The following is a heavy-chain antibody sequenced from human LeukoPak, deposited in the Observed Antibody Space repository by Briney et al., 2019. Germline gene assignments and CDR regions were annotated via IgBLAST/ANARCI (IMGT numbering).Heavy chain of an antibody. J-gene: IGHJ4*02. Sequence: SETLSLTCTVSGGSISSGGYYWSWIRQHPGKGLEWIGYIYYSGSTYYNPSLKSRVTISVDTSKNQFSLKLSSVTAADTAVYYCAREPRDGYYFDYRGQGTLVTVSS. CDR2: IYYSGST. V-gene: IGHV4-31*03. CDR3: AREPRDGYYFDY. CDR1: GGSISSGGYY.